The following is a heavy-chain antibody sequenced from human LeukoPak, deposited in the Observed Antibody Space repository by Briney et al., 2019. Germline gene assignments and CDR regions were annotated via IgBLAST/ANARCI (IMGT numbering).Heavy chain of an antibody. Sequence: SGRSLRFSCAASGFTFDDYAMHWVRQAPGKGLEWVSGISWNSGSIGYADSVKGRFTISRDNAKNSLYLQMNSLRAEDTALYYCAKDHGGTAPFKYYFDYWGQGTLVTVSS. CDR1: GFTFDDYA. J-gene: IGHJ4*02. CDR2: ISWNSGSI. V-gene: IGHV3-9*01. CDR3: AKDHGGTAPFKYYFDY. D-gene: IGHD2-15*01.